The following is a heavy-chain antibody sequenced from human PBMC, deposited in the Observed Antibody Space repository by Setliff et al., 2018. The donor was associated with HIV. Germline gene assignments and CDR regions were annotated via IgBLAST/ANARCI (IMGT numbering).Heavy chain of an antibody. CDR2: ISSSGSTI. CDR3: ARDFRIQLWLRSPFDY. D-gene: IGHD5-18*01. Sequence: GGSLRLSCETSGFRFGDSAMNWVRQAPGKGLEWVSYISSSGSTIYYADSVKGRFTISRDNAKNSLYLQMNGLRAEDTAVYYCARDFRIQLWLRSPFDYWGQGTLVTVSS. J-gene: IGHJ4*02. V-gene: IGHV3-48*03. CDR1: GFRFGDSA.